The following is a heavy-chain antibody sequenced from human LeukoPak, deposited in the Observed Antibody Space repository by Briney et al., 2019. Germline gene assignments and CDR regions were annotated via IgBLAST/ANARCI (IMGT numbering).Heavy chain of an antibody. J-gene: IGHJ3*02. CDR3: ARGSPLIPPRGAFDI. V-gene: IGHV4-31*03. D-gene: IGHD3-16*01. CDR2: IYYSGST. CDR1: GGSISSGGYY. Sequence: SETLSPTCTVSGGSISSGGYYWSWIRQHPGKGLEWIGYIYYSGSTYYNPSLKSRVTISVDTSKNQFSLKLSSVTAADTAVYYCARGSPLIPPRGAFDIWGQGTMVTVSS.